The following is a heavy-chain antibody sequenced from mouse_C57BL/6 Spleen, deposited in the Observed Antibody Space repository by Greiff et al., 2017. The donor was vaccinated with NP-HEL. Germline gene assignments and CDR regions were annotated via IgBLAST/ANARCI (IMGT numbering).Heavy chain of an antibody. D-gene: IGHD3-2*02. Sequence: EVQGVESGGGLVKPGGSLKLSCAASGFTFSSYAMSWVRQTPEKRLEWVATISDGGSYTYYPDNVKGRFTISRDNAKNNLYLQMSHLKSEDTAMYYWARDPASSGSWFAYWGQGTLVTVSA. V-gene: IGHV5-4*01. CDR2: ISDGGSYT. J-gene: IGHJ3*01. CDR3: ARDPASSGSWFAY. CDR1: GFTFSSYA.